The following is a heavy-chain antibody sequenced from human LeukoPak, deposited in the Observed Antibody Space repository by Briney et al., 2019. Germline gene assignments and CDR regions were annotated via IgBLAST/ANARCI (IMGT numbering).Heavy chain of an antibody. CDR1: GFTFSSYS. J-gene: IGHJ4*02. V-gene: IGHV3-7*01. CDR2: INQDGSEK. D-gene: IGHD3-16*02. CDR3: ARDPPPNYDYVWGSYRPGGVDY. Sequence: PGGSLRLSCAASGFTFSSYSMSWVRQAPGKGLEWVANINQDGSEKYYVDSVKGRFTISRDNAKNSLYLQMNTLRAEDTAVYYCARDPPPNYDYVWGSYRPGGVDYWGQGTLVTVSS.